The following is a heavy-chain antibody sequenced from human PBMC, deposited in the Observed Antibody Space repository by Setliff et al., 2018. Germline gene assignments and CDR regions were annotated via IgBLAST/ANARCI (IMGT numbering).Heavy chain of an antibody. CDR1: GGSFSGYY. V-gene: IGHV4-34*01. Sequence: SETMSLTCAVYGGSFSGYYWSWIRQPPGKGLEWIGEINHSGNTNYNPSLKSRVTISVDTSKNQFALKLSSVTAADTAVYYCAANPGIAAGGDFDYWGQGILVTVSS. CDR3: AANPGIAAGGDFDY. J-gene: IGHJ4*02. CDR2: INHSGNT. D-gene: IGHD6-13*01.